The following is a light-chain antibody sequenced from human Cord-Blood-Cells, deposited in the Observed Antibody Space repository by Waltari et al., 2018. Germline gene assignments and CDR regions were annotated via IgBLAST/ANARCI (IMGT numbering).Light chain of an antibody. CDR1: QSISSY. CDR3: QQSYSTGVT. V-gene: IGKV1-39*01. Sequence: DIQLHQSPSSLSASVGASVTITCRASQSISSYLNWYQHKPGKAPKLLIYAASSLQSGVPSRFSGSGSGTDFTLTISSLQPEDFATYYCQQSYSTGVTFGPGTKVDIK. J-gene: IGKJ3*01. CDR2: AAS.